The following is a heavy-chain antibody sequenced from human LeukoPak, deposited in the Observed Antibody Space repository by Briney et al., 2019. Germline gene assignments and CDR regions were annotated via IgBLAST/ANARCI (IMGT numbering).Heavy chain of an antibody. Sequence: GGSLRLSCAASGFTFSSYTMNWVRQAPGKGLEWVGRIKSKTDGGTTDYAAPVKGRFTISRDDSKNTLYLQMNSLKTEDTAVYYCTTHYDYVWGSYSWTPYYFDYWGQGTLVTVSS. D-gene: IGHD3-16*01. CDR2: IKSKTDGGTT. V-gene: IGHV3-15*01. CDR1: GFTFSSYT. CDR3: TTHYDYVWGSYSWTPYYFDY. J-gene: IGHJ4*02.